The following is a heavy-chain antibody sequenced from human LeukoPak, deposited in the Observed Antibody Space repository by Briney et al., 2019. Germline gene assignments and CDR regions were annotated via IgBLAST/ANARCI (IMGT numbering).Heavy chain of an antibody. D-gene: IGHD5-12*01. J-gene: IGHJ6*02. CDR2: ISRRGTTI. CDR3: ARDWVGGYDVGGYYYYYGMDV. V-gene: IGHV3-11*01. Sequence: GGSLRLSCAASGFTFSDYYMSWIRQAPGKGLEWVSSISRRGTTIYYADSVKGRFTISRDNAKNSLYLQMNSLRADDTAVYYCARDWVGGYDVGGYYYYYGMDVWGQGTTVTVSS. CDR1: GFTFSDYY.